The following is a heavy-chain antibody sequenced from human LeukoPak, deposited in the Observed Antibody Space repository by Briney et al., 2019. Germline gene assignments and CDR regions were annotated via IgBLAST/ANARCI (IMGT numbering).Heavy chain of an antibody. D-gene: IGHD1-7*01. CDR3: ARGRSVTVPETTKLFDQ. Sequence: GASVKVSCKASGYTFTCYYLHWVRQAPGQGLEWMAWINPNSGGTSYAQKFRGRVTTARDTSISTAYMELSRLRSDDTAVYYCARGRSVTVPETTKLFDQWGQGTLVTVSS. V-gene: IGHV1-2*02. CDR2: INPNSGGT. CDR1: GYTFTCYY. J-gene: IGHJ4*02.